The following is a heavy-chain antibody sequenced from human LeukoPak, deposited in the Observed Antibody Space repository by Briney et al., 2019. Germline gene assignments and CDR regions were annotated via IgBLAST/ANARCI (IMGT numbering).Heavy chain of an antibody. V-gene: IGHV3-23*01. Sequence: GGSLRLSCAASGFTFGSYAMSWVRQAPGKGLEWVSAISGSGGSTYYADSVKGRFTISRDNSKNTLYLQMNSLRAEDMAVYYCARWGFVTMVRGVSYYYYYMDVWGKGTTVTVSS. CDR3: ARWGFVTMVRGVSYYYYYMDV. CDR2: ISGSGGST. D-gene: IGHD3-10*01. J-gene: IGHJ6*03. CDR1: GFTFGSYA.